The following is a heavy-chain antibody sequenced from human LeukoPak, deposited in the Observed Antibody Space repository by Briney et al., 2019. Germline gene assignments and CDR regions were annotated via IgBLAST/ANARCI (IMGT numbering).Heavy chain of an antibody. Sequence: GGSLRLSCAASGFTFSNAWMSWVRQAPGKGLEWVARIVVGGTTDYAAPVKGRITISRDDSMNMLYLQMDSLKTGDTAMYYCATDVPSPLAQIDYWGQGTPVTVSS. CDR1: GFTFSNAW. CDR2: IVVGGTT. D-gene: IGHD1-14*01. J-gene: IGHJ4*02. V-gene: IGHV3-15*04. CDR3: ATDVPSPLAQIDY.